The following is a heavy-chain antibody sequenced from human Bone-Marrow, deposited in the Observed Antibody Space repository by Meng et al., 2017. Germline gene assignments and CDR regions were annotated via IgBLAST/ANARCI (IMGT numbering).Heavy chain of an antibody. Sequence: GESLKISCEASGFTFSSYAMHWVRQAPGKGLEWVAVISYDGSNKYYADSVKGRFTISRDNSKNTLYLQINSLRAEVTAVYYCARAVLPDPHYYYGMDVWGQGTTVTVSS. V-gene: IGHV3-30*16. J-gene: IGHJ6*02. CDR1: GFTFSSYA. CDR3: ARAVLPDPHYYYGMDV. D-gene: IGHD2-15*01. CDR2: ISYDGSNK.